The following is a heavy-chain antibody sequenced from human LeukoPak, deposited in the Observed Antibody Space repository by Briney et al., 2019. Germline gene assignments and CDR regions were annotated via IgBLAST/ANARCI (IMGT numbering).Heavy chain of an antibody. CDR3: ARDRPARGRYCSSTSCYSEEYFQH. CDR2: ISSSSYI. V-gene: IGHV3-21*01. CDR1: GFTFSSYS. J-gene: IGHJ1*01. Sequence: GGSLRLSCAASGFTFSSYSMNWVRQAPGKGLEWVSSISSSSYIYYADSVKGRFTISRDNAQNSLYLQMNSLRAEDTAVYYCARDRPARGRYCSSTSCYSEEYFQHWGQGTLVTVSS. D-gene: IGHD2-2*01.